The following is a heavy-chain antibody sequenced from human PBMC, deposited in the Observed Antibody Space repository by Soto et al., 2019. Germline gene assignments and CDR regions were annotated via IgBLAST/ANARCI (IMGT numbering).Heavy chain of an antibody. CDR2: IYYSGST. J-gene: IGHJ4*02. D-gene: IGHD3-16*01. CDR3: ARVRLGYYDYVWGSYPYYFDY. V-gene: IGHV4-61*01. Sequence: SETLSLTCTVSGGSVSSGSYYWSWIRQPPGKGLEWIGYIYYSGSTNYNPSLKSRVTISVDTSKNQFSLKLSSVTAADTAVYYGARVRLGYYDYVWGSYPYYFDYWGQGTLVTVSS. CDR1: GGSVSSGSYY.